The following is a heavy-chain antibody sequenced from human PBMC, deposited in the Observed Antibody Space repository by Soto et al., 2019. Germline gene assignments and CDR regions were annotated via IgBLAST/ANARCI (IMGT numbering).Heavy chain of an antibody. V-gene: IGHV1-69*13. CDR3: ARGWGYDSYTYYYAY. Sequence: ASVKVSCKASGGTFSSYAISWVRQAPGQGLEWMGGIIPIFGTANYAQKFQGRVTITADESTSTAYMELSRLRSEDTAVYYCARGWGYDSYTYYYAYWGQGALVTVSS. D-gene: IGHD3-22*01. CDR2: IIPIFGTA. J-gene: IGHJ4*02. CDR1: GGTFSSYA.